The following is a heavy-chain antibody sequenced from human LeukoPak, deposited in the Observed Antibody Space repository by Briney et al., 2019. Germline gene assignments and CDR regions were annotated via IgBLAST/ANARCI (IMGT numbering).Heavy chain of an antibody. CDR2: ISGSGGST. CDR1: GFTFSSYA. D-gene: IGHD2-2*01. CDR3: AKAYCSSTSCSIDY. V-gene: IGHV3-23*01. J-gene: IGHJ4*02. Sequence: GGSLRLSCAAPGFTFSSYAMSWVRQAPGKGLEWVSAISGSGGSTYYADSVKGRFTISRDNSKNTLYLQMNSLRAEDTAVYYCAKAYCSSTSCSIDYWGQGTLVTVSS.